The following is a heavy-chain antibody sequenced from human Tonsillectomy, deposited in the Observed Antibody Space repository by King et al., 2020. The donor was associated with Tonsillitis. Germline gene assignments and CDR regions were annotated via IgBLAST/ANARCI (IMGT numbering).Heavy chain of an antibody. CDR2: ISYDGSNK. Sequence: HVQLVESGGGVVQPGRSLRLSCAASGFTFSSYAMHWVRQAPGKGLEWVAVISYDGSNKYFADSVKGRFIISRDNSKNTLYLQINSLRAEDTAVYYCARDPVGDGYYSYYFDYWGQGTLVTVSS. J-gene: IGHJ4*02. D-gene: IGHD3-22*01. CDR1: GFTFSSYA. CDR3: ARDPVGDGYYSYYFDY. V-gene: IGHV3-30-3*01.